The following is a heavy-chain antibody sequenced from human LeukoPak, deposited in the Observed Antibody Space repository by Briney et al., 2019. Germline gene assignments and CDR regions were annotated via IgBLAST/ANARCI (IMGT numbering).Heavy chain of an antibody. J-gene: IGHJ5*01. V-gene: IGHV3-7*01. D-gene: IGHD2-21*01. CDR3: AREVCTSANCYRAQAGADS. CDR2: IQQDGGEK. CDR1: GFSMSSHW. Sequence: GGSLRLSCAASGFSMSSHWMSWLRQTPGKGLEWVANIQQDGGEKYYVDSVKGRFSISRDNAKNSLYLQMNTLRAEDTAVYYCAREVCTSANCYRAQAGADSWGQGTLVTVSS.